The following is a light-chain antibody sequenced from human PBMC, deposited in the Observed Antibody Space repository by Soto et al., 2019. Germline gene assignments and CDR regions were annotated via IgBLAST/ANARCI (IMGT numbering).Light chain of an antibody. CDR2: GAS. Sequence: SPATLSLSEGARATLCFGASQSISSTQLLGYQQKPGQAPTLLLFGASSRATGIPDRFSGSGSGTDFTPTISGLQPEDFAVDYCQQYGSSPITFGQGTRLDIK. V-gene: IGKV3-20*01. CDR3: QQYGSSPIT. CDR1: QSISSTQ. J-gene: IGKJ5*01.